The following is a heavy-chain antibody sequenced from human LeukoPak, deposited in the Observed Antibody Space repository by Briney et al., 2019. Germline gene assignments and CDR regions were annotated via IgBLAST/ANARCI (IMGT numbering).Heavy chain of an antibody. CDR2: IIPILGIA. Sequence: SVKVSCKASGGTFSSYAISWVRQAPGQGLEWMGRIIPILGIANYAQKFQGRVTITADKSASTAYMELSSLRVEDTAVYYCARVGMNIHGMDVWGQGTTVTVSS. CDR1: GGTFSSYA. CDR3: ARVGMNIHGMDV. V-gene: IGHV1-69*04. D-gene: IGHD1-20*01. J-gene: IGHJ6*02.